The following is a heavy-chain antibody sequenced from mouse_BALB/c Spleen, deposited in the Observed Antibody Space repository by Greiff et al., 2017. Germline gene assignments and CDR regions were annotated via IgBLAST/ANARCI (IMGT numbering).Heavy chain of an antibody. D-gene: IGHD2-3*01. CDR3: ARHGYDGYPYYYAMDY. Sequence: EVKVVESGGDLVKPGGSLKLSCAASGFTFSSYGMSWVRQTPDKRLEWVATISSGGSYTYYPDSVKGRFTISRDNAKNTLYLQMSSLKSEDTAMYYCARHGYDGYPYYYAMDYWGQGTSVTVSS. J-gene: IGHJ4*01. CDR2: ISSGGSYT. V-gene: IGHV5-6*01. CDR1: GFTFSSYG.